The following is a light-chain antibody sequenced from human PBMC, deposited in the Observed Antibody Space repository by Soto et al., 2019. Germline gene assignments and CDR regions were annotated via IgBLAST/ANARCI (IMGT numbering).Light chain of an antibody. Sequence: EIVLTQSPGTLSLSPGERATLSCRASQSVTSSYLAWYQQKPGQAPRLLIYGASSRATDIPDRFSGSGSGTDFTLTISRLEPEDFAVYYCQQYVSSPWTFGQGTKVEIK. CDR1: QSVTSSY. CDR3: QQYVSSPWT. J-gene: IGKJ1*01. V-gene: IGKV3-20*01. CDR2: GAS.